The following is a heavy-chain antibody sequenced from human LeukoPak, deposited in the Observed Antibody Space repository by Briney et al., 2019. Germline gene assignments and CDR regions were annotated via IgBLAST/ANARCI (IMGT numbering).Heavy chain of an antibody. D-gene: IGHD4-23*01. V-gene: IGHV3-23*01. CDR1: GFTFSSYA. Sequence: GGSLRLSCAASGFTFSSYAMSWVRQAPGKGLEWVLSIRGSGVSTDYAGSVKGRFTISRDNSKNTLYLQMNSLRAEDTAVYYCAKSRTSTVVTPFDYWGQGTLVTVSS. CDR2: IRGSGVST. J-gene: IGHJ4*02. CDR3: AKSRTSTVVTPFDY.